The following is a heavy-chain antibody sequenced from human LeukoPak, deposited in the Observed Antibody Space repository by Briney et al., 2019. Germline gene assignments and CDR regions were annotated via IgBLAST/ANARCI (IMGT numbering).Heavy chain of an antibody. D-gene: IGHD2-15*01. V-gene: IGHV3-11*04. CDR3: AKDSHIVVVAGVDSHMDV. J-gene: IGHJ6*03. Sequence: GGSLRLSCAASGFTFSDYYMSWIRQAPGKGLEWVSYISSSGSTIYYADSVKGRFTISRDNAKNSLYLQMNSLRAEDTAVYYCAKDSHIVVVAGVDSHMDVWGKGTTVTVSS. CDR1: GFTFSDYY. CDR2: ISSSGSTI.